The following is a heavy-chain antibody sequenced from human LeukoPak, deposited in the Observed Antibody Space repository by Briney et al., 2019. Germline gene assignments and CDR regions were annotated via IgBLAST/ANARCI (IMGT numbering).Heavy chain of an antibody. J-gene: IGHJ6*04. CDR3: ARARMTTVRKNYGMDV. D-gene: IGHD4-17*01. Sequence: SETLSLTCAVYGGSFSGYYRSWIRQPPGKGLEWIGEINHSGSTNYNPSLKSRVTISVDTSKNQFSLKLSSVTAADTAVYYCARARMTTVRKNYGMDVWGKGTTVTVSS. V-gene: IGHV4-34*01. CDR2: INHSGST. CDR1: GGSFSGYY.